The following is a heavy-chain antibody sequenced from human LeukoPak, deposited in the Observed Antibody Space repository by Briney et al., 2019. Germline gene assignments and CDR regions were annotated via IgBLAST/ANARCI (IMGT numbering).Heavy chain of an antibody. Sequence: PGGSLRLSCAASGFTFSSYAMSWVLQAPGKGLEWVSAISGSGGSTYYADSVKGRFTISRDNSKNTLYLQMNSLRAEDTAVYYCAKDQVRWDNVVVPAAMWDYYYGMDVWGQGTTVTVSS. CDR2: ISGSGGST. CDR3: AKDQVRWDNVVVPAAMWDYYYGMDV. D-gene: IGHD2-2*01. CDR1: GFTFSSYA. J-gene: IGHJ6*02. V-gene: IGHV3-23*01.